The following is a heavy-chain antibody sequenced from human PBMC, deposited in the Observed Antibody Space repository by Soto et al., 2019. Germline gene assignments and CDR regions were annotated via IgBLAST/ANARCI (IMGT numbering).Heavy chain of an antibody. Sequence: PSETLSLTCAVSGGSISSSNWWSWVRQPPGKGLEWIGEISHSGSTNYNPSHKSRVTISVDKSKNQFSLKLSSVTAADTAVYYCARVNVLRFLERTYYYYGMDVWGQGTTVTVSS. D-gene: IGHD3-3*01. J-gene: IGHJ6*02. CDR2: ISHSGST. V-gene: IGHV4-4*02. CDR1: GGSISSSNW. CDR3: ARVNVLRFLERTYYYYGMDV.